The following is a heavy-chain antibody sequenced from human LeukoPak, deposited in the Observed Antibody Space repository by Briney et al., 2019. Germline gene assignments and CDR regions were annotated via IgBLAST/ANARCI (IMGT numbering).Heavy chain of an antibody. CDR2: ISAYNGNT. CDR1: GYSFTNYG. CDR3: ARPARAKTYYYGSGIFDP. J-gene: IGHJ5*02. Sequence: ASVKVSCKASGYSFTNYGINWVRRAPGQGLEWLGWISAYNGNTNYAQKLQGRVTMTTDTSTSTAYMELRSLRSDDTAVYYCARPARAKTYYYGSGIFDPWGQGTLVTVSS. D-gene: IGHD3-10*01. V-gene: IGHV1-18*01.